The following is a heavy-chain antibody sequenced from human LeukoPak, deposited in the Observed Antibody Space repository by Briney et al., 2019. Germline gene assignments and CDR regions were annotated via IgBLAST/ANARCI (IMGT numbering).Heavy chain of an antibody. CDR2: IYYSGST. CDR1: GGSISSGDYY. J-gene: IGHJ4*02. D-gene: IGHD6-19*01. CDR3: ARVYSSGWYPYYFDY. V-gene: IGHV4-30-4*01. Sequence: PSQTLSLTCTVSGGSISSGDYYWGWIRQPPGKGLEWIVYIYYSGSTYYNPSLKSRVTISVDTSKNQFSLKLSSVTAADTAVYYCARVYSSGWYPYYFDYWGQGTLVTVSS.